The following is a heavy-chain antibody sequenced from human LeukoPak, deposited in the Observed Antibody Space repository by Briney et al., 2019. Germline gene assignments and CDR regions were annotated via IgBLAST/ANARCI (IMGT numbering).Heavy chain of an antibody. J-gene: IGHJ4*02. V-gene: IGHV4-34*01. CDR2: INHSGST. Sequence: SETLSLTCAVYGGSFSGYYWSWIRQPSGKGLEWIGEINHSGSTNYNPSLKSRVTISVDTSKNQFSLKLSSVTAADTAVYYCARGGVVPAATDFDYWGQGTLVTVSS. CDR1: GGSFSGYY. CDR3: ARGGVVPAATDFDY. D-gene: IGHD2-2*01.